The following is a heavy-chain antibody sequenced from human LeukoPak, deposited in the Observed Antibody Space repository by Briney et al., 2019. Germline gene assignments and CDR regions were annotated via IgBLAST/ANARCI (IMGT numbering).Heavy chain of an antibody. CDR1: GYTFTSYD. Sequence: ASVKVSCKASGYTFTSYDINWVRQATGQGLEWMGWMNPNSGNTGYAQKLQGRVTMTTDTSTSTAYMELRSLRSDDTAVYYCARDTYYDFWSGYLDYWGQGTLVTVSS. V-gene: IGHV1-8*01. CDR3: ARDTYYDFWSGYLDY. J-gene: IGHJ4*02. CDR2: MNPNSGNT. D-gene: IGHD3-3*01.